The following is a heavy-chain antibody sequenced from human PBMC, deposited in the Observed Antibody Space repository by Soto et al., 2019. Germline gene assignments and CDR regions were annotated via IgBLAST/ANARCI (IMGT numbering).Heavy chain of an antibody. V-gene: IGHV1-69*13. J-gene: IGHJ4*02. CDR2: IIPIFGTA. CDR3: ARAGQQKLVFDY. D-gene: IGHD6-13*01. Sequence: SVKVSCKASGGTFSSYAISWVRQAPGQGLEWMGGIIPIFGTANYAQKFQGRVTITADESTSTAYMELSSLRSEDTAVYYCARAGQQKLVFDYWGQGTLVTVSS. CDR1: GGTFSSYA.